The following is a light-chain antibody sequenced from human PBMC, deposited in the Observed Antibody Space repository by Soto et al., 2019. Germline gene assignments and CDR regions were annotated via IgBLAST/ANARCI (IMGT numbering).Light chain of an antibody. CDR2: GAS. CDR1: QGVSSTY. Sequence: IVLTQSPGTLSLSPGERATLSCRASQGVSSTYLAWYQQKPGPAPRLLIYGASFRATGIPDRFSGSGSGTDFTLTISRLEPEDFAVYYCQQFGGSSRTFGQGTKVEIK. CDR3: QQFGGSSRT. J-gene: IGKJ1*01. V-gene: IGKV3-20*01.